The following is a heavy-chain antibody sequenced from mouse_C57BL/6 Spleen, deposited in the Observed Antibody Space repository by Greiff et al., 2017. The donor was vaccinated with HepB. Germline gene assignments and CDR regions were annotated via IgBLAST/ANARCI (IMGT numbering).Heavy chain of an antibody. D-gene: IGHD2-12*01. CDR2: ISDGGSYT. V-gene: IGHV5-4*01. Sequence: EVKVVESGGGLVKPGGSLKLSCAASGFTFSSYAMSWVRQTPEKRLEWVATISDGGSYTYYPDNVKGRFTISRDNAKNNLYLQMSHLKSEDTAMYYCARDYTKGYYAMDYWGQGTSVTVSS. CDR1: GFTFSSYA. CDR3: ARDYTKGYYAMDY. J-gene: IGHJ4*01.